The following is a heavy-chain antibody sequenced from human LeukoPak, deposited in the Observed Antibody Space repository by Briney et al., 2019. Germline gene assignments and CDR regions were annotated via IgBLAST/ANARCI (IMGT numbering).Heavy chain of an antibody. Sequence: ETLSLTCAVSGGSISSSNWWSWVRQAPGKGLEWVSGIIGSGGSTYYADSVRGRFTISRDSSKNTLYLQMNSLRAGDAAVYYCAKAPVTTCSGAYCYPFDYWSQGTLVTVSS. CDR3: AKAPVTTCSGAYCYPFDY. D-gene: IGHD2-15*01. CDR1: GGSISSSN. J-gene: IGHJ4*02. CDR2: IIGSGGST. V-gene: IGHV3-23*01.